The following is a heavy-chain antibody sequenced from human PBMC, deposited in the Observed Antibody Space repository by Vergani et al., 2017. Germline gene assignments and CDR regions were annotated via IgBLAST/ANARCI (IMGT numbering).Heavy chain of an antibody. CDR2: ISNSGST. J-gene: IGHJ5*02. D-gene: IGHD3-10*01. CDR1: GGSITSSSYY. CDR3: ARXYGSGTRGDYFDP. V-gene: IGHV4-61*05. Sequence: QLHLQESGPGLVKPSETLSLTCTVSGGSITSSSYYWGWIRQPPGKGLEWIGYISNSGSTFFNPSLKSRVTLSVDTSQNRFSLRLTSVTAADTAVYFCARXYGSGTRGDYFDPWGQGSLVTVSS.